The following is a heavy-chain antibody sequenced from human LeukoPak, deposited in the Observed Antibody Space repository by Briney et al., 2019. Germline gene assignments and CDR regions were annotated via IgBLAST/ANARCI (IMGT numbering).Heavy chain of an antibody. D-gene: IGHD1-14*01. CDR1: GFPLGSYT. J-gene: IGHJ4*02. V-gene: IGHV3-23*05. Sequence: GGSLRLPCAASGFPLGSYTMCWVRQAPGEGLEGVSTVDIDGFTTYYKDSVKGRFTIFRDTSKNTLYLQKNSLRADDTAVYYCARGVEPLAANTLAYWGQGTLVTVSS. CDR3: ARGVEPLAANTLAY. CDR2: VDIDGFTT.